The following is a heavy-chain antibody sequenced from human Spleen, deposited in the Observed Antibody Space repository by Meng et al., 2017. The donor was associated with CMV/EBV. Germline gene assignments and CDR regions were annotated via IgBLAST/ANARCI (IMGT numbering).Heavy chain of an antibody. CDR2: IDGGGTAT. CDR1: GFTFYYYA. D-gene: IGHD3-22*01. V-gene: IGHV3-23*01. CDR3: AKDSRGYYRPFDY. Sequence: SCAGSGFTFYYYAMNWVRQAPGKGLEWVSSIDGGGTATNYADSVKGRFTISRDNSKNTLFLQMNNLMAEDTATYFCAKDSRGYYRPFDYWGQGSLVTVSS. J-gene: IGHJ4*02.